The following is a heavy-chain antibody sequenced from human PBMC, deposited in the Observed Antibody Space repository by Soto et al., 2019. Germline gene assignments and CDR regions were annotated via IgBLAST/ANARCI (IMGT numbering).Heavy chain of an antibody. Sequence: QLQLQESGPGLVKPSETLSLTCSVSGGSISSRTFWWAWIRQPPGKGLEWIGDMYYSGSSYSSPSLKSRVTLSVDTSKHQLYLKLNSVTAADTAVYYCARHPRDDYNYGGSGIFDYWGQGTLVTVSS. CDR1: GGSISSRTFW. CDR3: ARHPRDDYNYGGSGIFDY. D-gene: IGHD4-4*01. J-gene: IGHJ4*02. CDR2: MYYSGSS. V-gene: IGHV4-39*01.